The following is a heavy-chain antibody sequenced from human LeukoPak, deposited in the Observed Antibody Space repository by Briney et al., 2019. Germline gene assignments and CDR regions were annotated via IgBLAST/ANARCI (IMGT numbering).Heavy chain of an antibody. J-gene: IGHJ4*02. D-gene: IGHD6-19*01. CDR2: MHYSGST. CDR3: CGSGWFAGPFGY. V-gene: IGHV4-39*07. CDR1: GFTFSSYA. Sequence: KSGGSLRLSCAASGFTFSSYAMHWIRQSPETGLEWIGSMHYSGSTYYNPSLNSRVTISVDTSKNQFSLKLASVTAADTAVYYCCGSGWFAGPFGYWGQGALVTVSS.